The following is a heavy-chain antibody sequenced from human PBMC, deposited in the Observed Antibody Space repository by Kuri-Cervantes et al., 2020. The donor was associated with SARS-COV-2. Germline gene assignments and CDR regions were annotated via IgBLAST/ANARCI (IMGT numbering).Heavy chain of an antibody. J-gene: IGHJ6*03. CDR1: GFTFSSSW. Sequence: GESLKISCAASGFTFSSSWMHWVCQAPEKGLEWVADIKCDGSEKYYVDSVKGRLTISRDNAKNSLYLQVNSLGAEDTAVYYCARDHGYGDYYYYYYYMDVWGKGTTVTVSS. D-gene: IGHD4-17*01. CDR2: IKCDGSEK. CDR3: ARDHGYGDYYYYYYYMDV. V-gene: IGHV3-52*01.